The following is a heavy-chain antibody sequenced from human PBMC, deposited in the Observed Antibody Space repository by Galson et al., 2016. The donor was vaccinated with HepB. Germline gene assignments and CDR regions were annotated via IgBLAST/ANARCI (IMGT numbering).Heavy chain of an antibody. Sequence: TLSLTCTVSGDSIRRNDYYWTWIRQHPVKGLEWIATIYHFGSTYYNPSLQSRVTISVDTSKNQFYLRLTSLTAADTAVYFCARDEGYYGMDVWGQGTTVIVSS. CDR3: ARDEGYYGMDV. CDR2: IYHFGST. CDR1: GDSIRRNDYY. J-gene: IGHJ6*02. V-gene: IGHV4-31*03.